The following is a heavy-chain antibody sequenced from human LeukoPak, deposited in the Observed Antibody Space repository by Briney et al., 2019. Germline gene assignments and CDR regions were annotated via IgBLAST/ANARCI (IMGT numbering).Heavy chain of an antibody. Sequence: GASVKVSCKASGYSFTGYYMHWVRQAPGQGLEWMGWINPNSGGTNYAQKFQGRVTMTRDTSISTAYMELSRLRSDDTAVYYCARGLAGIAAADWFDPWGQGTLVTVSS. V-gene: IGHV1-2*02. CDR3: ARGLAGIAAADWFDP. CDR2: INPNSGGT. D-gene: IGHD6-13*01. J-gene: IGHJ5*02. CDR1: GYSFTGYY.